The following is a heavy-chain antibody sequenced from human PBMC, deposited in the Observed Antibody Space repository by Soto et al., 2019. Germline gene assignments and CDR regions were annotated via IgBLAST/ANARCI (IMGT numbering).Heavy chain of an antibody. J-gene: IGHJ4*02. CDR2: IYYSGST. Sequence: SETLSLTCTVSGGSISSGDYYWSWIRQPPGKGLEWIGYIYYSGSTYYNPSLKSRVTISVDTSKNQFSLKLSSVTAADTAVYYCARAGNSYGYRYYFDYRGQGTPVTVSS. V-gene: IGHV4-30-4*01. CDR3: ARAGNSYGYRYYFDY. CDR1: GGSISSGDYY. D-gene: IGHD5-18*01.